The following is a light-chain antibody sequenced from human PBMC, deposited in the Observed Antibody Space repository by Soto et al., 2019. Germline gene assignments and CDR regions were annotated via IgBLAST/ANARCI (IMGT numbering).Light chain of an antibody. Sequence: QAVVTQPPSASGTPGQRVTISCSGSSSNIGSNTVNWYQQLPGTAPKPLIYSNNQRPSGVPDRCSGSKSGTSAALAISGLLSEDEADYYCAAWDDSLNVPVFGGGTKLTVL. CDR3: AAWDDSLNVPV. CDR2: SNN. V-gene: IGLV1-44*01. CDR1: SSNIGSNT. J-gene: IGLJ3*02.